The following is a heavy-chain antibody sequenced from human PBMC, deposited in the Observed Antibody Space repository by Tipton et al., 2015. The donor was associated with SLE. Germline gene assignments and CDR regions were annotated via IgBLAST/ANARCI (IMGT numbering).Heavy chain of an antibody. CDR1: GGSFRSSSDY. CDR3: ARQKAAVEITFDA. D-gene: IGHD1-14*01. J-gene: IGHJ4*02. CDR2: ILHLGMT. V-gene: IGHV4-39*01. Sequence: TLSLTCTVSGGSFRSSSDYWDWVRQPPGKGLEWIGSILHLGMTYYNPSLESRVTLSVDTSKNQFSLKLTSVTAADTAVYYCARQKAAVEITFDAWGQGALVTVSS.